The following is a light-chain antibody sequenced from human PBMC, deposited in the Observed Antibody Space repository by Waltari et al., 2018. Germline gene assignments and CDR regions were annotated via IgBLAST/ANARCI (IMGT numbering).Light chain of an antibody. Sequence: DVVMTQSPLSLPVTLGQPASISCRSSQSLLRRDGNTYLNWFQQRPGQSPRRLFYRVSNRDSGVPDRFSGSGSGTDFTLKISRVEAEDVGVYYCMQGTHWPWTFGQGTKVEIK. CDR3: MQGTHWPWT. V-gene: IGKV2-30*02. CDR2: RVS. CDR1: QSLLRRDGNTY. J-gene: IGKJ1*01.